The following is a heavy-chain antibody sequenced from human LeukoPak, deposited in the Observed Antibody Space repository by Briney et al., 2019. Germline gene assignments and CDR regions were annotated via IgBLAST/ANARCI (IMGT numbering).Heavy chain of an antibody. CDR3: AKDRYDSSAY. CDR1: GFTFSSYG. V-gene: IGHV3-30*02. Sequence: AGGSLRLSCAASGFTFSSYGMHWVRQAPGKGLEWVAFIRYDGSNKYYADSVKGRFTISRDNSKNTLYLQMNSLRAEDTAVYYCAKDRYDSSAYWGQGTLVTVSS. J-gene: IGHJ4*02. D-gene: IGHD3-22*01. CDR2: IRYDGSNK.